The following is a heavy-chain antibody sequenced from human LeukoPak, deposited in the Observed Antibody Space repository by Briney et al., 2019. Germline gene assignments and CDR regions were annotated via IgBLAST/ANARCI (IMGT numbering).Heavy chain of an antibody. CDR1: GGSISSSSYY. CDR2: IYYSGST. CDR3: ARVGEQLFFDFDY. V-gene: IGHV4-39*01. Sequence: SDTLSLTCTVSGGSISSSSYYWGWIRQPPGKGLEWIGSIYYSGSTYYNPSLKSRVTISVDTSKNQFSLKLSSVTAADTAVYYCARVGEQLFFDFDYWGQGTLVTVSS. D-gene: IGHD6-6*01. J-gene: IGHJ4*02.